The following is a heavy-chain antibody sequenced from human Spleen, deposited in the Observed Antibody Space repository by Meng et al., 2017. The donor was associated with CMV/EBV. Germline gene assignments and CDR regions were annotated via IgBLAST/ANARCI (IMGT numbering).Heavy chain of an antibody. CDR3: AHRDYCSGDTCTFDY. D-gene: IGHD2-15*01. V-gene: IGHV2-5*02. Sequence: SGFSLSNSGMGVGWIRQPPGKALEWLALIYWDDDKRYSPSLKSRLTITKDTSKNQVVLTMTNMDPVDTATYYCAHRDYCSGDTCTFDYWGQGTLVTVSS. J-gene: IGHJ4*02. CDR2: IYWDDDK. CDR1: GFSLSNSGMG.